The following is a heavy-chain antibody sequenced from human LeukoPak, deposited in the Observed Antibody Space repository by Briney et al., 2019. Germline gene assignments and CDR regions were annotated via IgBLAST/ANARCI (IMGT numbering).Heavy chain of an antibody. V-gene: IGHV2-5*01. CDR1: GFSLSTSGVG. CDR2: IYWNDDK. D-gene: IGHD2/OR15-2a*01. J-gene: IGHJ4*02. CDR3: AHRPPFPDY. Sequence: SGPTLVKPTQTLTLSCTFSGFSLSTSGVGVGWIRQPPGKALAWLALIYWNDDKRYSPSLKSRLTITKDTSKNQVVLTMTNMDPVDTATYYCAHRPPFPDYWGQGTLVTVSS.